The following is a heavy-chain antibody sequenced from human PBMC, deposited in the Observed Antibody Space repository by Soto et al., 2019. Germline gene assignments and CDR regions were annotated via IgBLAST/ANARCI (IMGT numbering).Heavy chain of an antibody. CDR3: ARDARLAVYSSGWYVRYDFDY. D-gene: IGHD6-19*01. Sequence: PRWSLRLSCAASGFTFSSYAMHWVRQAPGKGLEWVAVISYDGSNKYYEDSVKVRFTISRDNSTNPLYLQMNSLRAEDTAVYYCARDARLAVYSSGWYVRYDFDYWGEGGLVTVSS. J-gene: IGHJ4*02. CDR2: ISYDGSNK. CDR1: GFTFSSYA. V-gene: IGHV3-30-3*01.